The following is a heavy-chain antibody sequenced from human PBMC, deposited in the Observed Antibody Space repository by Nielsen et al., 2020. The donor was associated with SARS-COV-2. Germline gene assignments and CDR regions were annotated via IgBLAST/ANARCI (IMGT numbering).Heavy chain of an antibody. CDR1: GFTFSSYW. J-gene: IGHJ6*02. D-gene: IGHD3-10*01. Sequence: GGSLRLSCAASGFTFSSYWMHWVRQAPGKGLVWVSRINSDGSSTSYADSVKGRFTISRDNAKNTLYLQMNSLRAEDTAVYYCARGGSALLWFGETFPEYGMDVWGQGTTVTVSS. CDR2: INSDGSST. CDR3: ARGGSALLWFGETFPEYGMDV. V-gene: IGHV3-74*01.